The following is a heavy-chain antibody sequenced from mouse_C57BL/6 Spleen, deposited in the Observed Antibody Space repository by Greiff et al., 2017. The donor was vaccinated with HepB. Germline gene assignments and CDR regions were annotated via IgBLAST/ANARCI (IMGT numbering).Heavy chain of an antibody. V-gene: IGHV5-17*01. CDR3: ARIITTVYYFDY. CDR2: ISSGSSTI. CDR1: GFTFSDYG. D-gene: IGHD1-1*01. J-gene: IGHJ2*01. Sequence: EVKLVESGGGLVKPGGSLKLSCAASGFTFSDYGMHWVRQAPEKGLEWVAYISSGSSTIYYADTVKGRFTISRDNAKNTLFLQMTSLRSEDTAMYYCARIITTVYYFDYWGQGTTLTVSS.